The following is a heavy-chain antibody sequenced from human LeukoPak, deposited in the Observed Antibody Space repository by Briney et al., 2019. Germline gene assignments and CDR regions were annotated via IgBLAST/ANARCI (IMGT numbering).Heavy chain of an antibody. CDR2: ISSSSSYI. D-gene: IGHD5-12*01. V-gene: IGHV3-21*01. CDR1: GFSFSSYW. Sequence: GGSLRLSCAASGFSFSSYWMSWVRQAPGKGLEWVSSISSSSSYIYYADSVKGRFTISRDNAKNSLYLQMNSLRAEDTAVYYCARTSMVATGSAFDIWGQGTMVTVSS. J-gene: IGHJ3*02. CDR3: ARTSMVATGSAFDI.